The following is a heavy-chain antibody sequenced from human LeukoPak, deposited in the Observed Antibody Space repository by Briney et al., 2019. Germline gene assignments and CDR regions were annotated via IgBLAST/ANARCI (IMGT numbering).Heavy chain of an antibody. J-gene: IGHJ5*02. D-gene: IGHD2-2*01. Sequence: SETLSLTCAVYGGSFSGYYWSWIRQPPGKGLEWIGEINHSGSTNYNPSLKRRVTISVDTSKNKFSLKLSSVTAADTAVYYCARGVVPARVFNWFDPWGQGTLVTVSS. CDR3: ARGVVPARVFNWFDP. CDR2: INHSGST. V-gene: IGHV4-34*01. CDR1: GGSFSGYY.